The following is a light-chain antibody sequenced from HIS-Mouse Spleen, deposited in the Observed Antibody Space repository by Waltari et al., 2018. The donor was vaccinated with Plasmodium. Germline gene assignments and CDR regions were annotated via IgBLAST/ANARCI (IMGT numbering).Light chain of an antibody. V-gene: IGLV3-21*03. CDR3: QVWDSSSDHVV. J-gene: IGLJ2*01. CDR1: NIGSKS. Sequence: SYVLTQPPSVSVAPGKTARITCGGNNIGSKSVHWYQQKPGPAPVLVVYDDSDRHSGIPGGFSGSNAGNTATLTISRVEAGDEADYYCQVWDSSSDHVVFGGGTKLTVL. CDR2: DDS.